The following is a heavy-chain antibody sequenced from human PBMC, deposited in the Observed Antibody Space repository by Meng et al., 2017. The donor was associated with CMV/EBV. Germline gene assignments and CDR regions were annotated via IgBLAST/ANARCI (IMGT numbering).Heavy chain of an antibody. J-gene: IGHJ4*02. Sequence: SVKVSCKISGGTFNTYSITWVRQAPGQGFELMGLTIPLLDSPSYAQKFRGRVSITTDESTSTVAMDVTSLTSEDTAVYYCARDGPGGGNYCLFWGQGTLVTVSS. CDR1: GGTFNTYS. CDR3: ARDGPGGGNYCLF. CDR2: TIPLLDSP. D-gene: IGHD1-26*01. V-gene: IGHV1-69*16.